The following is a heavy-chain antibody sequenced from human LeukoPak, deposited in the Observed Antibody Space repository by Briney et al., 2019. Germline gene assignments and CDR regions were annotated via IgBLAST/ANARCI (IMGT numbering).Heavy chain of an antibody. CDR1: GFTFDDCA. CDR2: ISWNSGSI. CDR3: AKGTYSGNYYAVDY. D-gene: IGHD1-26*01. Sequence: GRSLRLSCAASGFTFDDCAMHWVRQAPGKGLEWVSSISWNSGSIGYADSVKGRLTISRDNAKNSLYLQMNSLRAEDTALYYCAKGTYSGNYYAVDYWGQGTLVTVSS. J-gene: IGHJ4*02. V-gene: IGHV3-9*01.